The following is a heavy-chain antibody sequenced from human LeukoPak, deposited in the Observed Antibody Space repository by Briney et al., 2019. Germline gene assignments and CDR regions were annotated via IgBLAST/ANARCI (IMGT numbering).Heavy chain of an antibody. D-gene: IGHD1-1*01. CDR2: IRSKAYGETA. J-gene: IGHJ4*02. V-gene: IGHV3-49*03. CDR3: TRDRGAYNLYDY. CDR1: GFTFGDYA. Sequence: GGSLRLSCTASGFTFGDYAMSWIRQAPGKGLEWVGFIRSKAYGETADYAASVKGRFTISGDDSKAIAYLQMNSLKTEDTAVYHCTRDRGAYNLYDYWGQGTLVTVPS.